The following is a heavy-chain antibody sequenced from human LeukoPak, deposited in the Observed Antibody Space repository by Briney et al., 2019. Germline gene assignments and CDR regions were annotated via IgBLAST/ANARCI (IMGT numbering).Heavy chain of an antibody. V-gene: IGHV4-59*01. CDR3: ARDSGNYYGYFDY. J-gene: IGHJ4*02. Sequence: SETLSLTCIVSGGSISNYYWTWIRQPPGKGLEWIGYIYYSGSTNYNPSLKSRVTISVDTSKNQFSLKWRSGTAADTAVYYCARDSGNYYGYFDYWGQGTLVTVSS. CDR2: IYYSGST. CDR1: GGSISNYY. D-gene: IGHD1-26*01.